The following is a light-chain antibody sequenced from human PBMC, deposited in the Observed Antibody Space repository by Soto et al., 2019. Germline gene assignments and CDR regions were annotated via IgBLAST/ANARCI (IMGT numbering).Light chain of an antibody. CDR3: GAEHGSGSNFEVV. J-gene: IGLJ2*01. CDR2: VGTGGSVG. Sequence: QSVLTQPPSASASLGASVTLTCTLSSGYSNYKVDWYQQRPGKGPRFGMRVGTGGSVGSKVDCIPDRFSVFGSGLNRYLTIKNIQEEDESDYHCGAEHGSGSNFEVVFGGGTKLTVL. V-gene: IGLV9-49*01. CDR1: SGYSNYK.